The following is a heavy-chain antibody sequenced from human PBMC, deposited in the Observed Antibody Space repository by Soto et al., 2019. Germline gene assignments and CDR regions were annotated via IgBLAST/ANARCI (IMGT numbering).Heavy chain of an antibody. CDR1: GFTFSSYS. D-gene: IGHD3-10*01. CDR2: ISSSSSTI. J-gene: IGHJ6*02. Sequence: GESLKISCAASGFTFSSYSMNWVRQAPGKGLEWVSYISSSSSTIYYADSVKGRFTISRDNAKNSLYLQMNSLRAEDTAVYYCASSDEWGSGTYYYYYGMDVWGQGTTVTVSS. CDR3: ASSDEWGSGTYYYYYGMDV. V-gene: IGHV3-48*04.